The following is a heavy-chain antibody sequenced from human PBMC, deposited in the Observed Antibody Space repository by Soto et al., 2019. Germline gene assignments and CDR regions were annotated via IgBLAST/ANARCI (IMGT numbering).Heavy chain of an antibody. D-gene: IGHD2-15*01. Sequence: SVKVSCKASGGTFSSYAISWVRQAPGQGLEWMGGIIPIFDTANYAQKFQGRVTITADKSTSTAYMELSSLRSEDTAVYYCARAPGYCSGGSCPNRHYYYGMDVWGQGTTVTVSS. V-gene: IGHV1-69*06. CDR3: ARAPGYCSGGSCPNRHYYYGMDV. J-gene: IGHJ6*02. CDR2: IIPIFDTA. CDR1: GGTFSSYA.